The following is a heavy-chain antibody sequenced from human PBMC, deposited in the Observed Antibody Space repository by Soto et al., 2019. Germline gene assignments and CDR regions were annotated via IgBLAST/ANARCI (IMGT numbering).Heavy chain of an antibody. CDR2: ISSDGDIT. V-gene: IGHV3-64D*06. CDR3: VKVSTFYDILTGYYSTNFFDP. D-gene: IGHD3-9*01. J-gene: IGHJ5*02. Sequence: GGSLRLSCSASGFTFSEYSMHWVRQAPGKGLQYVSTISSDGDITYYADSVKGRFTISRDNSKNTLYFQMNSLRPEDTAVYYCVKVSTFYDILTGYYSTNFFDPWGQGTLVTVS. CDR1: GFTFSEYS.